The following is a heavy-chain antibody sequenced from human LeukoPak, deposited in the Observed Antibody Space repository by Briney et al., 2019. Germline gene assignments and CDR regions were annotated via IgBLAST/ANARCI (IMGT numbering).Heavy chain of an antibody. CDR1: GYTFTSYG. CDR3: ARDRAAMAIRWFDP. Sequence: WASVKVSCKASGYTFTSYGISWVRQAPGQGLEWMGWISAYNGNTNYAQKLQGRVTMTTDTSTSTAYMELRSLRSDDTAVYYCARDRAAMAIRWFDPWGQGTLVTVSS. V-gene: IGHV1-18*01. J-gene: IGHJ5*02. D-gene: IGHD5-18*01. CDR2: ISAYNGNT.